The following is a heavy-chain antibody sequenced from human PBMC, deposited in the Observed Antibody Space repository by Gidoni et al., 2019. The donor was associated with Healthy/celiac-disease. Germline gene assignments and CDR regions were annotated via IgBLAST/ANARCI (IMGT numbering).Heavy chain of an antibody. CDR3: AHSVLRFLEWSKNSYNWFDP. CDR2: IYWYDDK. Sequence: QITLKESGPPLVKPTKTLTLTCTFYGFSLSTGGVGVGWIRQPPGKALEWLALIYWYDDKRYSRSLKSRLTITKDTSKNQVVLTSTNMDPVDTATYYCAHSVLRFLEWSKNSYNWFDPWGQGTLVTVSS. CDR1: GFSLSTGGVG. V-gene: IGHV2-5*01. J-gene: IGHJ5*02. D-gene: IGHD3-3*01.